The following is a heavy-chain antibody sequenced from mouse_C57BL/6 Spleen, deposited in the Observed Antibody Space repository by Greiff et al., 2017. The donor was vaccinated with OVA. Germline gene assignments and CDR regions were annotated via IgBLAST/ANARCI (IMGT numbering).Heavy chain of an antibody. CDR2: INPGSGGT. D-gene: IGHD2-4*01. Sequence: QVQLQQSGAELVSSGSSVKVSCKASGYAFTNYLIEWVKQRPGQGLEWIGVINPGSGGTNYNEKFKGKATLTADKSSSTAYMQLSSLTSEDSAVYFCARYDYDVYFDYWGQGTTLTVSS. CDR1: GYAFTNYL. V-gene: IGHV1-54*01. CDR3: ARYDYDVYFDY. J-gene: IGHJ2*01.